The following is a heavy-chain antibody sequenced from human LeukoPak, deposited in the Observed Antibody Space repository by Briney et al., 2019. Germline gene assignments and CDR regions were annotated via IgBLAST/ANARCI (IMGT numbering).Heavy chain of an antibody. CDR3: VRDFPENWQLVPLLDY. J-gene: IGHJ4*02. CDR1: GFTFSSYA. Sequence: GGSLRLSCAASGFTFSSYAMSWVRQAPGKGLEWVAVMRSGDGDTTYADSVRGRFTISRDNSKNRLDLQMNSLRPEDTAVYYCVRDFPENWQLVPLLDYWGQGTLVTVSS. V-gene: IGHV3-23*01. D-gene: IGHD6-6*01. CDR2: MRSGDGDT.